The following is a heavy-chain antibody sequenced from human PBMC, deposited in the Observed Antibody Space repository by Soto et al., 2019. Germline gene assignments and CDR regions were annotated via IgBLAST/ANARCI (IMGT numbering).Heavy chain of an antibody. CDR3: ARDPVTLLLDSSGYFDY. J-gene: IGHJ4*02. V-gene: IGHV3-30-3*01. Sequence: QVQLVESGGGVVQPGRSLRLSCAASGFTFSSYAMHWVRQAPGKGLEWVAVISYDGSNKYYADSVKGRFTISRDNSKNTLYLQMNSLRAEDTAVYYCARDPVTLLLDSSGYFDYWGQGTLVTVSS. CDR2: ISYDGSNK. CDR1: GFTFSSYA. D-gene: IGHD6-19*01.